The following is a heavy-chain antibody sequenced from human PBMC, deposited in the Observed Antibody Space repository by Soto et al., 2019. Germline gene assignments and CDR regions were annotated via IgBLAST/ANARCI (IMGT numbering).Heavy chain of an antibody. Sequence: EVQLVETGGGLIQPGGSLRLSCAASGFTVSSNYMSWVRQAPGKGLEWVSVIYSGGSTYYAYSVKGRFTISRDNSKNTLYLQMNSLRAEDTAVYYCARDGGGSPFYFDYWGQGTLVTASS. CDR1: GFTVSSNY. CDR2: IYSGGST. CDR3: ARDGGGSPFYFDY. D-gene: IGHD1-26*01. J-gene: IGHJ4*02. V-gene: IGHV3-53*02.